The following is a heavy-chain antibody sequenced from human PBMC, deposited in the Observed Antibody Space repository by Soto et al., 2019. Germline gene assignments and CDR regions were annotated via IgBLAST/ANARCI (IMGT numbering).Heavy chain of an antibody. J-gene: IGHJ6*02. V-gene: IGHV1-2*02. CDR1: GYTFTGYY. Sequence: VNVSCKASGYTFTGYYMHWVRQAPGQGLEWMGWINPNSGGTNYAQKFQGRVTMTRDTSISTAYMELSRLRSDDTAVYYCAREPAAISLYYYYYGMDVWGQGTTVTVSS. CDR2: INPNSGGT. D-gene: IGHD2-2*01. CDR3: AREPAAISLYYYYYGMDV.